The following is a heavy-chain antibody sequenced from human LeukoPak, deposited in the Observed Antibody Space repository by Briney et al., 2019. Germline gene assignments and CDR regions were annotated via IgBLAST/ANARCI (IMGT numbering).Heavy chain of an antibody. CDR2: IIPIFGTA. D-gene: IGHD2-15*01. CDR1: GGTFSSYA. J-gene: IGHJ1*01. Sequence: GASVKVSCKASGGTFSSYAISWVRQAPGQGPEWMGGIIPIFGTANYAQKFQGRVTITADESTSTAYMELSSLRSEDTAVYYCARFRGYCSGGSCFGYFQHWGQATLVTVSS. CDR3: ARFRGYCSGGSCFGYFQH. V-gene: IGHV1-69*13.